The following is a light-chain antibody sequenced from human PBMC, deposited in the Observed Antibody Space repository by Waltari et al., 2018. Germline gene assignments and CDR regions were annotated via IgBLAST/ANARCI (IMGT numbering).Light chain of an antibody. Sequence: DIQMTQFPSSLFASIGDRVTITCRASQGIRNDVGWYQQRPGKGPKRLIYAAFNLQNGVPSRFSGSGSGTEFTLTISSLQPEDFATYYCLQHNSYPLTFGGGTKVEIK. V-gene: IGKV1-17*01. CDR1: QGIRND. J-gene: IGKJ4*01. CDR2: AAF. CDR3: LQHNSYPLT.